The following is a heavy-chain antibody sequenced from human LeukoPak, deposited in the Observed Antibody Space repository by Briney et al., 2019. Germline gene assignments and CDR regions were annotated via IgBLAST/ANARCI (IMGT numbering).Heavy chain of an antibody. CDR2: TSGSGVNS. J-gene: IGHJ4*02. D-gene: IGHD5-12*01. CDR3: AKEYSGYDFDY. Sequence: QPGGSLRLSCAASGFTLRSYDMSWVRQAPGKGLEWVAATSGSGVNSYYADSVRGRFTISRDNSQNTLYLQMDSLRAEDTALYYCAKEYSGYDFDYSGQGTLVTVSS. V-gene: IGHV3-23*01. CDR1: GFTLRSYD.